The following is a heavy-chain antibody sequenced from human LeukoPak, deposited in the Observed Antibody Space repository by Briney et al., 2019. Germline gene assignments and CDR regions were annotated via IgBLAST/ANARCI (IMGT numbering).Heavy chain of an antibody. CDR2: IKSKMDGGTI. Sequence: GGSLRLSCAASGFTFSKAWMSWVRQSPGKGLEWLGRIKSKMDGGTIDYAAPVKGRFTISRDDSKNTLYLQMNSLRAEDTAVYYCARTADADCGGDCGAFDIWGQGTMVTVSS. V-gene: IGHV3-15*01. J-gene: IGHJ3*02. CDR1: GFTFSKAW. D-gene: IGHD2-21*02. CDR3: ARTADADCGGDCGAFDI.